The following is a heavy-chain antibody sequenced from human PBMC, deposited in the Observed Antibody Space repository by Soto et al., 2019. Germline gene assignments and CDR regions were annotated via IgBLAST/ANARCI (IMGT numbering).Heavy chain of an antibody. V-gene: IGHV3-23*01. CDR2: ISSSGSST. D-gene: IGHD6-13*01. CDR3: ATDTSTWYGGLDYYAMDV. Sequence: QPGGSLRLSCAASGFTFSSYAMSWVRQAPGKGLEWVSAISSSGSSTYYADSVKGRFTISRDNSKNTLYLQMNSLRAEDTAVYYCATDTSTWYGGLDYYAMDVWGQGTTVTVSS. CDR1: GFTFSSYA. J-gene: IGHJ6*02.